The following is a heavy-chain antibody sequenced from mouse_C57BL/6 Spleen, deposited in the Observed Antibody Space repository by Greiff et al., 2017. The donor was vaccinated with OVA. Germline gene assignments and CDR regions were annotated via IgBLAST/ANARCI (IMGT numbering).Heavy chain of an antibody. CDR1: GYTFTSYT. D-gene: IGHD4-1*01. J-gene: IGHJ2*01. Sequence: VKLMESGAELARPGASVKMSCKASGYTFTSYTMHWVKQRPGQGLEWIGYINPSSGYTKYNQKFKDKATLTADKSSSTAYMQLSSLTSEDSAVYYCARGSNLYYFDDWGQGTTLTVSS. CDR3: ARGSNLYYFDD. V-gene: IGHV1-4*01. CDR2: INPSSGYT.